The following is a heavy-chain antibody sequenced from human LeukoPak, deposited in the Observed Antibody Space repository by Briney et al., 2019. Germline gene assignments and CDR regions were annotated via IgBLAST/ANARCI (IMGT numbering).Heavy chain of an antibody. CDR1: GFPFSSYS. J-gene: IGHJ4*02. Sequence: GGSLRLSCEASGFPFSSYSMSWVRQARGKGLEWVSAISGSGGSTYYADSVKGRFTISRDNSKNTLYLQMNSLRAEDTAVYYCAKGRGVQDYWGQGTLVTVSS. D-gene: IGHD3-10*01. V-gene: IGHV3-23*01. CDR3: AKGRGVQDY. CDR2: ISGSGGST.